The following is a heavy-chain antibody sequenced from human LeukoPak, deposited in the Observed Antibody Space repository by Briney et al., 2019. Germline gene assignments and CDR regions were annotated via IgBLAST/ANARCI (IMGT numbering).Heavy chain of an antibody. Sequence: GGSLRLSCAASGFTFSNYGMLWVRQAPGKGLEWVAFIKYAGSNKYYADSVKGRFTISRDNAKNTLYLQMNSLRAEDTAVYYCAKVGGGYSSGWYTGYFDYWGQGTLVTVSS. J-gene: IGHJ4*02. D-gene: IGHD6-19*01. CDR2: IKYAGSNK. CDR3: AKVGGGYSSGWYTGYFDY. CDR1: GFTFSNYG. V-gene: IGHV3-30*02.